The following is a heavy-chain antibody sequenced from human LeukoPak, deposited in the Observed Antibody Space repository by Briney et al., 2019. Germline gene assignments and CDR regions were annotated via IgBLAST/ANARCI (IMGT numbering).Heavy chain of an antibody. CDR3: AKSGYCSSTSCYSRYYYYYYGMDV. D-gene: IGHD2-2*02. CDR2: ISWNSGSI. J-gene: IGHJ6*02. CDR1: GFTFDDYA. V-gene: IGHV3-9*01. Sequence: GRSLRLSCAASGFTFDDYAMHWVRQAPGKGLEWVSGISWNSGSIGYADSEKGRFTISRDNAKNSLYLQMNSLRAEDTALYYCAKSGYCSSTSCYSRYYYYYYGMDVWGQGTTVTVSS.